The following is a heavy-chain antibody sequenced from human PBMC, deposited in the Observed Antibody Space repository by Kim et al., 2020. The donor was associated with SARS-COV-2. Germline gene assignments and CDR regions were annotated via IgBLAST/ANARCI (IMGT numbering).Heavy chain of an antibody. Sequence: GGSLRLSCAASGFTFSDYAMHWVRQAPGKGLEWVAVISFDGNDKYYADPVKGRFTISRDNSKNTLFLQMNGLRDEDTALYYCARGPSSRRQWLVDWGQGTLVSVSS. CDR1: GFTFSDYA. CDR2: ISFDGNDK. J-gene: IGHJ4*02. V-gene: IGHV3-30*04. D-gene: IGHD6-19*01. CDR3: ARGPSSRRQWLVD.